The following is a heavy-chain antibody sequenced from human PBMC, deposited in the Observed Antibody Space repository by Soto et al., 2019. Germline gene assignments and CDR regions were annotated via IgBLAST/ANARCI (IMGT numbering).Heavy chain of an antibody. CDR1: GFTFSNSY. CDR2: VSSSGSGT. V-gene: IGHV3-23*01. D-gene: IGHD2-21*01. J-gene: IGHJ4*02. CDR3: AYRDCRGNSWRRADC. Sequence: EVQLLESGGGLVQPGGSLRLSCEASGFTFSNSYMSWVRQAPGKGLEWVAAVSSSGSGTYYADSVKGRFTISRDNSKNRLYLHLNSLSDEKTALYYCAYRDCRGNSWRRADCWGQGTL.